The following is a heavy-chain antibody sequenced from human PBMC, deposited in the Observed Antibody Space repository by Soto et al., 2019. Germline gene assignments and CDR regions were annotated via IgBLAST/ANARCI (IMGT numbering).Heavy chain of an antibody. V-gene: IGHV3-48*01. J-gene: IGHJ4*02. CDR2: ISTSGSSI. CDR3: ARSGNYRLDC. Sequence: EVQLVESGGGLVQPGGSLRLSCAASGFSFSSHNMNWVRQAPGKGLEWISYISTSGSSIYYADSVKGRFTISRDNAKNSLYLQMNSLRAEDTALYYCARSGNYRLDCWGKGPLVTVSS. D-gene: IGHD1-26*01. CDR1: GFSFSSHN.